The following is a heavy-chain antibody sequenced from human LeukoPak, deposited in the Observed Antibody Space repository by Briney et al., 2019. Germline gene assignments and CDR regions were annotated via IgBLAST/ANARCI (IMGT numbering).Heavy chain of an antibody. V-gene: IGHV3-73*01. CDR3: TGNYYGSGRYADFDY. CDR1: GFTFSGSA. CDR2: IRSTANGYAT. D-gene: IGHD3-10*01. J-gene: IGHJ4*02. Sequence: GGFLRLSCAASGFTFSGSALHWVRQASGKGLEWVVRIRSTANGYATAYAASVKGRFTISRDDSKNTAYLQMDSLETEDTAVYYCTGNYYGSGRYADFDYWGQGTLVTVS.